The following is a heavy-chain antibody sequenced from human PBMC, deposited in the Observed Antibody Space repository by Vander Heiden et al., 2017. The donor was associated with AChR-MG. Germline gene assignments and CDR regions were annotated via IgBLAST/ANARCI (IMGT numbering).Heavy chain of an antibody. Sequence: QVQLVESGGGVVQPGRSLRLSCAASGFTFSGYAMHWVRQAPGKGLEWVAVISYDGSNKYYAASVKGRFTISRDNSKNTLYLQMNSLRAEDTAVYYCARAGSSGWLSYYFDYWGQGTLVTVSS. J-gene: IGHJ4*02. CDR2: ISYDGSNK. CDR1: GFTFSGYA. V-gene: IGHV3-30-3*01. D-gene: IGHD6-19*01. CDR3: ARAGSSGWLSYYFDY.